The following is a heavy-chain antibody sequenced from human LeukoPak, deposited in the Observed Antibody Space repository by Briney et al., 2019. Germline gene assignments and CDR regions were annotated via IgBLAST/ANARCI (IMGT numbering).Heavy chain of an antibody. CDR3: ARGAGYNYPYYFDY. D-gene: IGHD5-24*01. J-gene: IGHJ4*02. V-gene: IGHV3-53*01. Sequence: PGGSLRLSCTASGFTVSSNYMSWVRQAPGKGLEWVSVIRSDGSTNHADSVKGRFTISRDNSKNTLYLQMNNLRAEDTAVYYCARGAGYNYPYYFDYWGQGTLVTVSS. CDR1: GFTVSSNY. CDR2: IRSDGST.